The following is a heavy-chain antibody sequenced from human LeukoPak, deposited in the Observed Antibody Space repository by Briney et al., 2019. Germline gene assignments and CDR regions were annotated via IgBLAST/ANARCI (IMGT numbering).Heavy chain of an antibody. J-gene: IGHJ4*02. V-gene: IGHV4-59*01. CDR1: GGSISSYY. CDR3: ARVDYGDYYFDY. Sequence: SETLSLTCTVSGGSISSYYWSWIRQPPGKGLEWIGYIYYSGSTNYNPSLKSRVTISVDTSKNQFPLKLSSVPAADTAVYYCARVDYGDYYFDYWGQGTLVTVSS. D-gene: IGHD4-17*01. CDR2: IYYSGST.